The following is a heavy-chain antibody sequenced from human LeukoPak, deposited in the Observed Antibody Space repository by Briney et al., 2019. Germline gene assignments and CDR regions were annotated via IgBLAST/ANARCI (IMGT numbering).Heavy chain of an antibody. D-gene: IGHD2-15*01. CDR1: GFTFNTYW. V-gene: IGHV3-7*01. CDR2: IKQDGSEK. J-gene: IGHJ1*01. CDR3: ARGYDGGGYFQY. Sequence: PGGSLRLSCAASGFTFNTYWMDWVRQAPGKGLEWVANIKQDGSEKLYVDSVKGRLTISRDNAKNSLYLQMNSLRAEDTAVYYCARGYDGGGYFQYWGQGTLVTVSS.